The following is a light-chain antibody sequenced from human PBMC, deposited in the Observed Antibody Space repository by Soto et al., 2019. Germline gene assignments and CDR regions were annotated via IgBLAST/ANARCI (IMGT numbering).Light chain of an antibody. J-gene: IGKJ4*01. Sequence: EIVLTQPQPTCLFSQGEKATFPCGASQSVSSYLAWYQQKPGQAPRLLIYDASNRATGIPARFSGSGSGTDFTLTISSLEPEDFAVYYCQQRSKWPLTFGGGTKVEIK. V-gene: IGKV3-11*01. CDR2: DAS. CDR3: QQRSKWPLT. CDR1: QSVSSY.